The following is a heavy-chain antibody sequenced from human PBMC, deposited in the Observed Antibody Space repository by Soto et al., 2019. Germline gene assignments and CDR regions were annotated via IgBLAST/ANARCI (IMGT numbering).Heavy chain of an antibody. D-gene: IGHD3-16*02. CDR2: IYYSGST. J-gene: IGHJ4*02. Sequence: QLQLQESGPGLVKPSETLSLTCTVSGGSISSRSYYWGWIRQPPGKGLEWIGSIYYSGSTYYNPSLKRRVTISVDTSKNQFSLKLSSVTAADTAVYYCASHDYIWGTYRGTDYWGQGTLVTVSS. CDR1: GGSISSRSYY. V-gene: IGHV4-39*01. CDR3: ASHDYIWGTYRGTDY.